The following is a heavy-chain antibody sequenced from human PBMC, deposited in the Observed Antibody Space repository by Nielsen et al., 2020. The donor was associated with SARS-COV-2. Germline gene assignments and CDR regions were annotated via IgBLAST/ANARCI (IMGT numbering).Heavy chain of an antibody. V-gene: IGHV3-7*01. J-gene: IGHJ4*02. D-gene: IGHD3-22*01. CDR2: IKQDGSEK. Sequence: GESLKISCAASGFTFSSYWMSWVRQAPGKGLEWVANIKQDGSEKYYVDSVKGRFTISRDNAKNSLYLQMNSLRAEDTAVYYCARGEYDSSGYYLDYWGQGTLVTVSS. CDR1: GFTFSSYW. CDR3: ARGEYDSSGYYLDY.